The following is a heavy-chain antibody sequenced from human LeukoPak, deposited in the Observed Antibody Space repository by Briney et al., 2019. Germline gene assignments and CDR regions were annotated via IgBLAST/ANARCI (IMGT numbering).Heavy chain of an antibody. Sequence: GGSLRLSCAGSGFTFTTYAMSWVRQAAGKGLEWVSTISGSGGNTYYPDSVKGRFTISRDNSKNIVYLHMDSLRAEDTAVYYCAKSWGIVALTGTGFDYWGQGPLVTVSS. J-gene: IGHJ4*02. D-gene: IGHD6-19*01. CDR2: ISGSGGNT. CDR3: AKSWGIVALTGTGFDY. V-gene: IGHV3-23*01. CDR1: GFTFTTYA.